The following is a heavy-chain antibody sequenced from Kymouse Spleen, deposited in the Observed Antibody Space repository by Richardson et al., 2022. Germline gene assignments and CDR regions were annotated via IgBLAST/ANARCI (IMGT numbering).Heavy chain of an antibody. CDR3: ARGRGYSYGYGAFDI. V-gene: IGHV3-48*02. CDR1: GFTFSSYS. Sequence: EVQLVESGGGLVQPGGSLRLSCAASGFTFSSYSMNWVRQAPGKGLEWVSYISSSSSTIYYADSVKGRFTISRDNAKNSLYLQMNSLRDEDTAVYYCARGRGYSYGYGAFDIWGQGTMVTVSS. J-gene: IGHJ3*02. D-gene: IGHD5-18,IGHD5-18*01. CDR2: ISSSSSTI.